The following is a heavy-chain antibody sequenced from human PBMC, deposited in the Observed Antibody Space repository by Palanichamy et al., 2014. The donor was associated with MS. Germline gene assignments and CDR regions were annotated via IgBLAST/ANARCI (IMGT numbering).Heavy chain of an antibody. D-gene: IGHD3-22*01. CDR3: ARRRKNYYDSRGSLSRITYCFDY. J-gene: IGHJ4*02. CDR1: GGSFSDYF. V-gene: IGHV4-34*01. CDR2: INHTGSS. Sequence: QVQLQQWDAGLLKPSETLSLTCAVYGGSFSDYFWSWIRQPPGKGLEWIGEINHTGSSNYNPSLKSRVTMSVHTSKNQFSLRLRSVTAADTAVYYCARRRKNYYDSRGSLSRITYCFDYWGQGTLVAVSS.